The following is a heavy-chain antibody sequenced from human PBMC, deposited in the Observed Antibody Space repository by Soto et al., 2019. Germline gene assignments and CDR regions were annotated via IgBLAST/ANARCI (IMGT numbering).Heavy chain of an antibody. CDR3: AHLMYPAILTGYYPVCDY. V-gene: IGHV2-5*02. D-gene: IGHD3-9*01. CDR1: GFSLSTSGVG. Sequence: QITLKESGPTLVKPTQTLTLTCTFSGFSLSTSGVGVGWIRQPPGKALEWLALIYWDDDKRYSPSLKSTLAVTKHTSKTPVFLTMTPMDPVDTATYYAAHLMYPAILTGYYPVCDYWGQGTLVTVSS. CDR2: IYWDDDK. J-gene: IGHJ4*02.